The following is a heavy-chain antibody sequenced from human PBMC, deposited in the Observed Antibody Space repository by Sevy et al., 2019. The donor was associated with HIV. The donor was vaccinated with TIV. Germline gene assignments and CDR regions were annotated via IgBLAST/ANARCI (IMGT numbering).Heavy chain of an antibody. CDR3: ATAGAGAYNY. CDR1: GFTLSSSW. V-gene: IGHV3-7*01. D-gene: IGHD2-21*01. Sequence: GGSLRLSCAASGFTLSSSWMSWVRQAPGKGLEWVANIKGDGSEKYYVDSVKGRFTISRDNAKNSLYLQMNSLRAEDPAVYYCATAGAGAYNYWGQGILVTVSS. CDR2: IKGDGSEK. J-gene: IGHJ4*02.